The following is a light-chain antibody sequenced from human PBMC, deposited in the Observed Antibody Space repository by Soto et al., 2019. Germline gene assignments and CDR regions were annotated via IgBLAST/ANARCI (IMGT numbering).Light chain of an antibody. CDR3: AAWDDSRYGVV. CDR1: SSNIGSNH. CDR2: RSD. V-gene: IGLV1-44*01. Sequence: QPVLTQSHSASGTPGQRVIIACSGSSSNIGSNHVNWYRHLPGAAPKLLIFRSDQRPSGVPDRFSGSKSGTTASLAISGLQSGDEADYYCAAWDDSRYGVVFGGGTKLTVL. J-gene: IGLJ2*01.